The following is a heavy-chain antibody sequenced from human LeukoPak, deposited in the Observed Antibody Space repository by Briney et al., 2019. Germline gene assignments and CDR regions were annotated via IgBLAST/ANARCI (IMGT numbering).Heavy chain of an antibody. J-gene: IGHJ4*02. CDR3: ARYNTGWNDY. Sequence: GSLRLSCAASGFTFSSFNMNWVRQAPGKGLEWVSSISSTSSLIWYADSLKGRFTISRDNAKNSLYLQMDSLRAEDTAIYYCARYNTGWNDYWGQGTLVTVSS. CDR2: ISSTSSLI. CDR1: GFTFSSFN. D-gene: IGHD6-19*01. V-gene: IGHV3-21*01.